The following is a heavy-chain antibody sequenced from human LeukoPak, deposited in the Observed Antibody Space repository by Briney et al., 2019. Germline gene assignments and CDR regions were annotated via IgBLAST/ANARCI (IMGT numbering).Heavy chain of an antibody. Sequence: GASVKVSCKASGYTFTSYYIHWVRQAPGQGLEWMGIINPSDSSITYVQKFQGRVTMTRNTSISTAYMELSSLRSEDTAVYYCVSGSYYYDYYGMDVWGQGTTVTVSS. D-gene: IGHD1-26*01. J-gene: IGHJ6*02. CDR1: GYTFTSYY. CDR3: VSGSYYYDYYGMDV. V-gene: IGHV1-46*01. CDR2: INPSDSSI.